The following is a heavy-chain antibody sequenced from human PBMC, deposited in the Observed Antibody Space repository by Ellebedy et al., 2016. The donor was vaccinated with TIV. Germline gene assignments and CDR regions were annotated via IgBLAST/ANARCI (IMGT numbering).Heavy chain of an antibody. CDR3: ARDPRGTTVVLPFDP. CDR1: GYTFTSYG. D-gene: IGHD4-23*01. V-gene: IGHV1-18*01. CDR2: ISAHNGHT. Sequence: AASVKVSCKASGYTFTSYGISWVRQAPGQGLEWMGWISAHNGHTNYAQKFQGRVTMTTDTSTSTAYMELRSLRSDDTAVYYCARDPRGTTVVLPFDPWGQGTLVTVSS. J-gene: IGHJ5*02.